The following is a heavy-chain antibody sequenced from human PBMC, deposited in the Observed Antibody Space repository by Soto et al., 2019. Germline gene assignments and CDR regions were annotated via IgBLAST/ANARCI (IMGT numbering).Heavy chain of an antibody. D-gene: IGHD6-19*01. J-gene: IGHJ1*01. CDR3: ARDSGYSSGFYYAEYFQH. CDR1: GGTFSSYA. Sequence: SVKVSCKASGGTFSSYAISWVRQAPGQGLEWMGGIIPIFGTANYAQKFQGRVTITADESTSTAYMELSSLRSEDTAVYYCARDSGYSSGFYYAEYFQHWGQGTLVTVSS. CDR2: IIPIFGTA. V-gene: IGHV1-69*13.